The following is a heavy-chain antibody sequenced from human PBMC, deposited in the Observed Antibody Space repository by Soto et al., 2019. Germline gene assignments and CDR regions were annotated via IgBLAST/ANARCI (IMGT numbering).Heavy chain of an antibody. D-gene: IGHD6-19*01. V-gene: IGHV1-18*04. CDR3: AREEGISDWHAFDY. Sequence: QVQLVQAGAEVKKPGASVKVSCKASGYTFTDYGISWVRQAPGQGLEWMGWISTNNGNTISAQKIQGRVTMTTYTSTSTAYVELRSLRSDDTAVYYCAREEGISDWHAFDYWGHGSLVTLSS. J-gene: IGHJ4*01. CDR1: GYTFTDYG. CDR2: ISTNNGNT.